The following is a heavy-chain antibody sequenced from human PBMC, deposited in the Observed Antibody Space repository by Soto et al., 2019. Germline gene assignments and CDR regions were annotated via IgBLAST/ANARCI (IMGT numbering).Heavy chain of an antibody. D-gene: IGHD6-19*01. CDR2: IIPIFGTA. J-gene: IGHJ6*01. CDR1: GGTFSSYA. V-gene: IGHV1-69*06. CDR3: ASNGYRSGWHPLYYYGMDV. Sequence: QVQLVQSGAEVKKPGSSVKVSCKASGGTFSSYAISWVRQAPGQGLEWMGGIIPIFGTANYAQKFQGRVTITADKFKSTAYMELSSLRSEETSVYYCASNGYRSGWHPLYYYGMDVWGQGTTVTVSS.